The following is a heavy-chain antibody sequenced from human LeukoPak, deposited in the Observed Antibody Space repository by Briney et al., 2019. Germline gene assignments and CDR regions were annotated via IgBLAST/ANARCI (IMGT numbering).Heavy chain of an antibody. V-gene: IGHV3-20*04. D-gene: IGHD3-9*01. CDR3: ARGFDGNFDY. CDR1: GFTFDDYG. J-gene: IGHJ4*02. CDR2: INWNGDNT. Sequence: GGSLRLSCAASGFTFDDYGMSWARQAPGKGLEWVSGINWNGDNTDYAGSVKGRFTISRDNAKNSLYLQMNSLRAEDTALYYCARGFDGNFDYWGQGTLVTVSS.